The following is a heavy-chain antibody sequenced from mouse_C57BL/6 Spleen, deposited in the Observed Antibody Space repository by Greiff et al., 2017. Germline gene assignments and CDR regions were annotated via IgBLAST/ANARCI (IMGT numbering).Heavy chain of an antibody. CDR1: GYTFTSHW. CDR2: IDPNSGGT. V-gene: IGHV1-72*01. CDR3: ASYDRFAY. D-gene: IGHD2-12*01. J-gene: IGHJ3*01. Sequence: QVQLQQPGAELVKPGASVKLSCKASGYTFTSHWMQWVKQRPGRGLEWIGRIDPNSGGTKYNEKFKSKATLTVDKPSSTAHMQLSSLTSEDSAVYYCASYDRFAYWGQGTLVTVSA.